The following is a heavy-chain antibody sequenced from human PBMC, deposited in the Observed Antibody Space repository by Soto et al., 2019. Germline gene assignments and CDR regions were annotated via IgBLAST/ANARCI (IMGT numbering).Heavy chain of an antibody. CDR3: AKIAEYQLLIRGMDV. Sequence: TGGSLRLSCAASGCTFSSYAMSLVRQAPGKGLEWVSAISGSGGSTYYADSVKGRFTISRDNSKNTLYLQMNSLRAEDTAVYYCAKIAEYQLLIRGMDVWGQGTTVTVSS. CDR1: GCTFSSYA. J-gene: IGHJ6*02. V-gene: IGHV3-23*01. D-gene: IGHD2-2*01. CDR2: ISGSGGST.